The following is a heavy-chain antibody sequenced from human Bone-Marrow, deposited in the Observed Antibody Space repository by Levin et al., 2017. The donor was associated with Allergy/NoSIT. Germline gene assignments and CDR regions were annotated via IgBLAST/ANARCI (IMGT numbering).Heavy chain of an antibody. CDR1: GFNFRSFG. J-gene: IGHJ4*02. D-gene: IGHD2-15*01. CDR2: LWYDGSYQ. V-gene: IGHV3-33*06. Sequence: GESLKISCTASGFNFRSFGMYWVRQAPGKGLEWVAGLWYDGSYQYYGDSVRGRFTISRDNLKNTLYLQLNNLRAEDTAVYYCAKSLGGGNAPAGCDNWGQGALVTVSS. CDR3: AKSLGGGNAPAGCDN.